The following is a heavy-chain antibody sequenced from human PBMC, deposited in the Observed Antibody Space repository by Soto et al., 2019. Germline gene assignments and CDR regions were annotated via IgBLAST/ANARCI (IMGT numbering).Heavy chain of an antibody. Sequence: SETLSLTCTVAGGSMTGYYWSWIRQAPGKGLEYIGYFYYTGSTDYSPSLKSRVTLSLDTSKKQFSLTLRSVTVADTAVYYCARGIWDDLTGYYFDFWGRGTLVTVSS. V-gene: IGHV4-59*01. CDR2: FYYTGST. D-gene: IGHD2-8*02. CDR1: GGSMTGYY. J-gene: IGHJ4*02. CDR3: ARGIWDDLTGYYFDF.